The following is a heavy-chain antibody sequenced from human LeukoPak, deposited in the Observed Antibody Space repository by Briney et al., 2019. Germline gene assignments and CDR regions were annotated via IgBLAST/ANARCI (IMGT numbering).Heavy chain of an antibody. D-gene: IGHD3-10*01. CDR2: IYYSGST. J-gene: IGHJ4*02. CDR3: ARVWSGSGSYHMREVPPDY. Sequence: PSETLSLTCTVSGGSISSYYWSWIRQPPGKGLEWIGYIYYSGSTNYNPSLKSRVTISVDTSKNQFSLKLSSVTAADTAVYYCARVWSGSGSYHMREVPPDYWGQGTLVTVSS. CDR1: GGSISSYY. V-gene: IGHV4-59*01.